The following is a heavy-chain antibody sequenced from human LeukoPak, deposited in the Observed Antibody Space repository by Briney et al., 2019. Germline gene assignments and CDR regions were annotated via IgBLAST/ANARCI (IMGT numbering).Heavy chain of an antibody. CDR1: GDSVSSNSYY. J-gene: IGHJ3*01. CDR3: ARGRKDAVVIVPATGIGFHV. D-gene: IGHD2/OR15-2a*01. CDR2: LFRGDNT. Sequence: SGTLSLTCSVSGDSVSSNSYYWTWIRQPPGKGLEWIGYLFRGDNTDYNPSLQSRVAMSADRSKNQISLKLTSVTAADTAVYFSARGRKDAVVIVPATGIGFHVWGQGTKVTVSS. V-gene: IGHV4-61*01.